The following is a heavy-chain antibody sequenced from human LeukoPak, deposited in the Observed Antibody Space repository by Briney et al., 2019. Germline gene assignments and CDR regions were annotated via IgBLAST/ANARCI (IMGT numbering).Heavy chain of an antibody. CDR3: ARYYDSSGYYEYGMDV. CDR1: GFTFSSYA. D-gene: IGHD3-22*01. CDR2: ISGSGGST. J-gene: IGHJ6*02. Sequence: LPGGSLRLSCAASGFTFSSYAMSWVRQAPGKGLEWVSAISGSGGSTYYADSVKGRFTISRDNSKNTLYLQMNSLRAEDTAVYYCARYYDSSGYYEYGMDVWGQGTTVTVSS. V-gene: IGHV3-23*01.